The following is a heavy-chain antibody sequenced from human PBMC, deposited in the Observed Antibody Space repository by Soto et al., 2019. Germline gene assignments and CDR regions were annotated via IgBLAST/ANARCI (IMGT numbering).Heavy chain of an antibody. Sequence: GGSLRLSCAASGFTFSSYGMHWVRQAPGKGLEWVAVIWYDGSNKYYADSVKGRFTISRDNSKNTLYLQMNSLRAEDTAVYYCARDDYGDYRDGDAFDIWGQGTMVTVSS. V-gene: IGHV3-33*01. D-gene: IGHD4-17*01. J-gene: IGHJ3*02. CDR1: GFTFSSYG. CDR2: IWYDGSNK. CDR3: ARDDYGDYRDGDAFDI.